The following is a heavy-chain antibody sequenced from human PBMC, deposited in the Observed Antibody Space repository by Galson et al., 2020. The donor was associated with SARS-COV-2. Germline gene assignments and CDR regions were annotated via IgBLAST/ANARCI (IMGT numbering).Heavy chain of an antibody. D-gene: IGHD1-26*01. CDR2: IKPDGSDK. CDR1: GFTFSSHW. V-gene: IGHV3-7*01. J-gene: IGHJ4*02. Sequence: GESLKISCVGSGFTFSSHWMSWVRQAPGKGLEWVADIKPDGSDKYYVDSVKGRFTVARDNAKNSLYLQMNSLRDEDTAVYYCARDKKWELQGGQGTLVTVSS. CDR3: ARDKKWELQ.